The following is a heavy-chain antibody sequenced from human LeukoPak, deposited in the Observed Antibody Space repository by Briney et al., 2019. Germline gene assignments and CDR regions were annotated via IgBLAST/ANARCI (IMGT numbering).Heavy chain of an antibody. Sequence: SETLSLTCTVSGGSISSGGYYWSWIRQHPGKGLEWIGYIYYSGSTYYNPSLKSRVTISVDTSKNQFSLKLSSVTAADTAVYYCARGTDYYDAQGYYGMDVWGQGTTATVSS. CDR3: ARGTDYYDAQGYYGMDV. CDR2: IYYSGST. V-gene: IGHV4-31*03. D-gene: IGHD3-22*01. J-gene: IGHJ6*02. CDR1: GGSISSGGYY.